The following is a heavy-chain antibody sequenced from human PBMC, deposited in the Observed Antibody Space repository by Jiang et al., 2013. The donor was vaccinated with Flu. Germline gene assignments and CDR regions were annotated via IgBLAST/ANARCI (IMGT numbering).Heavy chain of an antibody. CDR2: IDPSDSYT. CDR1: GYSFTSYW. V-gene: IGHV5-10-1*01. CDR3: ARHGGGGPYDYVWGSYDY. D-gene: IGHD3-16*01. Sequence: KKPGESLRISCKGSGYSFTSYWISWVRQMPGKGLEWMGRIDPSDSYTNYSPSFQGHVTISADKSISTAYLQWSSLKASDTAMYYCARHGGGGPYDYVWGSYDYWGQGTLVTVSS. J-gene: IGHJ4*02.